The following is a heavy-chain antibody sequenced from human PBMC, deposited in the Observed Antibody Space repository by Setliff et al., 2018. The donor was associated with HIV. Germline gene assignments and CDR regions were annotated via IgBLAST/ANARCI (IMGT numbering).Heavy chain of an antibody. CDR2: IYTSGST. D-gene: IGHD4-17*01. CDR3: VRDDYGYNGKGFDY. CDR1: GGSISSGSYY. Sequence: PSETLSLTCTVSGGSISSGSYYWSWIRQPAGKGLEWIGRIYTSGSTNYNPSLKSRVTTSVDTSNNQISLRLSSVTAADTAMYYCVRDDYGYNGKGFDYWGPGTLVTVSS. J-gene: IGHJ4*02. V-gene: IGHV4-61*02.